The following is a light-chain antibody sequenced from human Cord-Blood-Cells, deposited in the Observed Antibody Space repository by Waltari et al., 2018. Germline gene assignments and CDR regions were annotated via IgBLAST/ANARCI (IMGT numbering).Light chain of an antibody. V-gene: IGLV2-23*03. CDR1: SSDVGSYNL. CDR3: CSYAGSSTLYV. CDR2: EGS. J-gene: IGLJ1*01. Sequence: QSALTQPASVSGSPGQSLTLSCTGTSSDVGSYNLVSWYQQHPGKAPKLMIYEGSKRPSGVSNRFSGSKSGNTASLTISGLQAEDEADYYCCSYAGSSTLYVFGTGTKVTVL.